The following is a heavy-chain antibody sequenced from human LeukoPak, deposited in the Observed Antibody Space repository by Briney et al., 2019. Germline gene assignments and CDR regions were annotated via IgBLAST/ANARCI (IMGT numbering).Heavy chain of an antibody. J-gene: IGHJ4*02. CDR3: ATERLYCSGGSCYPFFDY. D-gene: IGHD2-15*01. CDR2: FDPEDGET. V-gene: IGHV1-24*01. CDR1: GYTLTELS. Sequence: ASVKVSCKVSGYTLTELSMHWVRQAPGKGLERMGGFDPEDGETIYAQKFQGRVTMTEDTSTDTAYMELSSLRSEDTAVYYCATERLYCSGGSCYPFFDYWGQGTLVTVSS.